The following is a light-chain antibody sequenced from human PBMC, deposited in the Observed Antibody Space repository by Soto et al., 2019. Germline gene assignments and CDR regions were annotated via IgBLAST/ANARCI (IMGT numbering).Light chain of an antibody. J-gene: IGKJ5*01. CDR1: QSVRSTS. CDR2: GAS. CDR3: QLNGSSPPIT. Sequence: VLTQSPGTLSLSPGERATLSCRASQSVRSTSLAWSQQKPGQAPRLLIYGASSRATGIPDRFSGGGSGTDFTLTISRLEPEDFAVYYCQLNGSSPPITFGQGTRLEIK. V-gene: IGKV3-20*01.